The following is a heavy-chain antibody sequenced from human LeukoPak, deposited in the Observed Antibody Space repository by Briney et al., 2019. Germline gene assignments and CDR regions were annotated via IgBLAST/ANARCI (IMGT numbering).Heavy chain of an antibody. Sequence: PSETLSLTCTVSGGSISSGDYYWSWIRQPPGKGLEWIGYIYYSGSTYYNPSLKSRVTISVDTSKNQFSLKLSSVTAADMAVYYCARSGYVVVRAHAYWYFDLWGRGTLVTVSS. J-gene: IGHJ2*01. V-gene: IGHV4-30-4*01. CDR1: GGSISSGDYY. CDR3: ARSGYVVVRAHAYWYFDL. D-gene: IGHD2-21*01. CDR2: IYYSGST.